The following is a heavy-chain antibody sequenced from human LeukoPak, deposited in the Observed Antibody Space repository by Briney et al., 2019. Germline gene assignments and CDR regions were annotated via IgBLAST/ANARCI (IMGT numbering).Heavy chain of an antibody. J-gene: IGHJ4*02. CDR1: GGSIDSSGYF. D-gene: IGHD2/OR15-2a*01. V-gene: IGHV4-39*01. Sequence: SETLSLTCIVSGGSIDSSGYFWVWIRQPPGQGLEWVGTVSSTGYTYYNPSLKSRLTISADTSKNQFSLKVISVTAADTAVYYCARHEGRIVAPHYFDYWGQGTLVTVSS. CDR3: ARHEGRIVAPHYFDY. CDR2: VSSTGYT.